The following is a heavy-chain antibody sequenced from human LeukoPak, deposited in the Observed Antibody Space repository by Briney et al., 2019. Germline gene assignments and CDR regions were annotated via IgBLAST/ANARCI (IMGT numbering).Heavy chain of an antibody. CDR3: ARVGTMADFDS. CDR2: IYYSGST. Sequence: SETLSLTCAISGGSISVTPYYWGWIRQPPGKGLEWIGSIYYSGSTYYNPSLKSRLTISVDTSKNQFSLKVTSVTAADTAVYYCARVGTMADFDSWGQGTLVTVSS. J-gene: IGHJ4*02. D-gene: IGHD1-7*01. CDR1: GGSISVTPYY. V-gene: IGHV4-39*07.